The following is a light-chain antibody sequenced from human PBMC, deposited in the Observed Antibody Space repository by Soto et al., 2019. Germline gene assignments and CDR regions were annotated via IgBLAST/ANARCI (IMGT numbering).Light chain of an antibody. CDR3: QQHGSSPIT. J-gene: IGKJ5*01. CDR1: QTVTRNY. V-gene: IGKV3-20*01. Sequence: EIVLPQSPGTLSLSPVEIAKLSCRASQTVTRNYLAWHQQKPGQTPRLLVYGASSRATGIPDRFSGSGSGTDFTLTISRLEPEDFAVYYCQQHGSSPITFGQGTRLEI. CDR2: GAS.